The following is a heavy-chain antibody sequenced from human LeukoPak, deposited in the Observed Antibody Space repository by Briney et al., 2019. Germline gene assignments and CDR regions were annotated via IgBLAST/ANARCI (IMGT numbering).Heavy chain of an antibody. D-gene: IGHD3-22*01. CDR2: IRSKANSYAT. CDR1: GFTFSGSA. CDR3: TSMIVVAPNAYYFDY. J-gene: IGHJ4*02. Sequence: QSGGSLRLSCAAFGFTFSGSAMHWVRQASGKGLEWVGRIRSKANSYATAYAASVKGRFTISRDDSKNTAYLQMNSLKTEDTAVYYCTSMIVVAPNAYYFDYWGQGTLVTVSS. V-gene: IGHV3-73*01.